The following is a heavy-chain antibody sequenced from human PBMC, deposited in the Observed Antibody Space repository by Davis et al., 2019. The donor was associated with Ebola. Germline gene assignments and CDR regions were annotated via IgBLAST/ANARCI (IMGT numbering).Heavy chain of an antibody. Sequence: AASVKVSCKASGYTFTSYDINWVRQAPGQGLEWMGGIIPIFGTANYAQKFQGRVTITADESTSTAYMELSSLRSEDTAVYYCANTIFGVVGFYYYGMDVWGQGTTVTVSS. CDR3: ANTIFGVVGFYYYGMDV. V-gene: IGHV1-69*13. J-gene: IGHJ6*02. D-gene: IGHD3-3*01. CDR2: IIPIFGTA. CDR1: GYTFTSYD.